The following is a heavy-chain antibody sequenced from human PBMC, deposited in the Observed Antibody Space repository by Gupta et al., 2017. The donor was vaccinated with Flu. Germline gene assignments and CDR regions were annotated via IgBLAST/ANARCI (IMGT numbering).Heavy chain of an antibody. CDR2: ISYDGSNQ. J-gene: IGHJ4*02. CDR3: AKGGLHNWNYDGDY. CDR1: GFTYCSYG. V-gene: IGHV3-30*18. Sequence: QAPLVGSGGGVVQPRRPLSLSWAASGFTYCSYGMHWVRQAPGKGLELVAVISYDGSNQWFVDSVRGRFTISRDNSKNTLYLQMNSLRPENTAVYYCAKGGLHNWNYDGDYWGQGTLVTVSS. D-gene: IGHD1-7*01.